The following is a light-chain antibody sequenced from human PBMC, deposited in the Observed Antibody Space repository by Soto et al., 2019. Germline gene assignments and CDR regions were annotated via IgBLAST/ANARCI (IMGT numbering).Light chain of an antibody. J-gene: IGKJ4*01. CDR2: GAS. V-gene: IGKV3-20*01. Sequence: EIVLTQSPGTLSLSPGERATLSCRASQSVDSSYLAWYQQKPAQAPRILMFGASVRATGIPDRFIGSGSGTDFSLTINRLEPEDLAVYYCQQYGISPTTFGGGTKVEIK. CDR3: QQYGISPTT. CDR1: QSVDSSY.